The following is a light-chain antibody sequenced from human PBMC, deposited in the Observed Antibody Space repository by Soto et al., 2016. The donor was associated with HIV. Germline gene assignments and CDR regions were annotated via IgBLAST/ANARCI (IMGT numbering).Light chain of an antibody. CDR2: QDS. CDR3: QAWDSSTRV. J-gene: IGLJ1*01. V-gene: IGLV3-1*01. CDR1: NLGNKY. Sequence: SFELSQPPSLSVSPGQTASITCSGENLGNKYVCWYQQKPGQSPVLVIHQDSERPSGTPERFSGSNSGNTATLTISGTQAMDEADYFCQAWDSSTRVFGAGTKLTVL.